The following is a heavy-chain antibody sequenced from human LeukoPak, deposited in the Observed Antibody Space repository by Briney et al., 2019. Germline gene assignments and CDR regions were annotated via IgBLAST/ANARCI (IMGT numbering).Heavy chain of an antibody. D-gene: IGHD3-22*01. V-gene: IGHV1-46*01. CDR2: INPSGGST. CDR1: GYTFTSYH. Sequence: GASVKVSCKASGYTFTSYHVHWVRQAPGQGLEWMGIINPSGGSTSYAQKFQGRVTMARDMSTSTVYMELSSLRSEDTAVYYCARLTNHYYDDYWGQGTLVTVSS. CDR3: ARLTNHYYDDY. J-gene: IGHJ4*02.